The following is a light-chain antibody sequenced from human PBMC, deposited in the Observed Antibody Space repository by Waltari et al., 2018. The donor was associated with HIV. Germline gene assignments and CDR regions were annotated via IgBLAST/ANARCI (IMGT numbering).Light chain of an antibody. CDR2: QAN. CDR3: QAWDSSTVL. CDR1: TLGDLY. Sequence: SYELTQPPSVSVSPGQTASITCSGDTLGDLYACWYQQRPGQSPVLFIYQANKRPLGIPERFSGSKSGNTATLTISGTQPMDEADYFCQAWDSSTVLFGGGTKLTVL. V-gene: IGLV3-1*01. J-gene: IGLJ2*01.